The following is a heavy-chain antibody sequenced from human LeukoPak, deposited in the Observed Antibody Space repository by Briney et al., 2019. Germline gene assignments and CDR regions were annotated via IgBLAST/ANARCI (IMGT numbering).Heavy chain of an antibody. J-gene: IGHJ4*02. V-gene: IGHV4-39*07. Sequence: PSETLSLTCTVSGGSISSSSYYWGWIRQPPGKGLEWIGSIYYSGSTYYNPSLKSRVTISVDTSKNQFSLKLSSVTAADTAVYYCATPLPNYDILTGSNYYFDYWGQGTLVTVSS. CDR1: GGSISSSSYY. CDR3: ATPLPNYDILTGSNYYFDY. D-gene: IGHD3-9*01. CDR2: IYYSGST.